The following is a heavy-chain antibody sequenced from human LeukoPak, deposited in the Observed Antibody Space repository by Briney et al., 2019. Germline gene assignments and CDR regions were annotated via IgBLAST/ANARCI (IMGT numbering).Heavy chain of an antibody. Sequence: SETLSLTCTVSGGSISSSSYYWGWIRQPPGKGLEWIGSIYYSGSTYYNPSLKSRVTISVDTSKNQFSLKLSSVTAADTAVYYCAGGVWFGELFSYYYYYMDVWGKGTTVTISS. D-gene: IGHD3-10*01. V-gene: IGHV4-39*07. CDR2: IYYSGST. CDR1: GGSISSSSYY. J-gene: IGHJ6*03. CDR3: AGGVWFGELFSYYYYYMDV.